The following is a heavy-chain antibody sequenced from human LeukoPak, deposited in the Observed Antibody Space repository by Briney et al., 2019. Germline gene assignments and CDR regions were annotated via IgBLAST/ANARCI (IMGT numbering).Heavy chain of an antibody. J-gene: IGHJ3*02. Sequence: GASLRLSCAATGFTFSSYAMSWVRQAPGKGLEWVSSISGSGGSTYYADSVKDRFTISRDNSKNTLYLQMNSLRAEETAVYYCAKCAWNFGFHIVVVPAAHKPGAFDIWGQGTMVTVSS. CDR1: GFTFSSYA. V-gene: IGHV3-23*01. CDR2: ISGSGGST. CDR3: AKCAWNFGFHIVVVPAAHKPGAFDI. D-gene: IGHD2-2*01.